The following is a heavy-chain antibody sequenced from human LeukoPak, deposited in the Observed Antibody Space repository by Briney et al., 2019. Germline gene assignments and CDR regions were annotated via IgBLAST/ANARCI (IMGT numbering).Heavy chain of an antibody. CDR1: AFTFSNYA. J-gene: IGHJ1*01. V-gene: IGHV3-23*01. D-gene: IGHD2-15*01. CDR3: AKDGSRAWDIGFQH. CDR2: ISGSGDST. Sequence: GSLRLSCAASAFTFSNYAMSWVRQAPGKGLEWVSSISGSGDSTYYADSVKGRFTISRDNSKNTLYLQMNSLRAEDTAVYYCAKDGSRAWDIGFQHWGQGTLVTVSS.